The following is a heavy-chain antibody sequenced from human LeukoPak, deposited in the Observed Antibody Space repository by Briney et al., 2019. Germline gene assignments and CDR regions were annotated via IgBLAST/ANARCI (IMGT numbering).Heavy chain of an antibody. D-gene: IGHD3-3*01. Sequence: GGSLRLSCAASGFTFGTSAFSWVRQAPGKGLEWVSSITGDDSTYYADSVKGRFTISRDTSSNTLYLQMNSLRAEDTALYYCAKGHYDFRDYWGQGTLVTVSS. V-gene: IGHV3-23*01. J-gene: IGHJ4*02. CDR2: ITGDDST. CDR3: AKGHYDFRDY. CDR1: GFTFGTSA.